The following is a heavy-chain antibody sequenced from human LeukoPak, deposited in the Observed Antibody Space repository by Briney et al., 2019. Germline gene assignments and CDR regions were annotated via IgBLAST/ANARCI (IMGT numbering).Heavy chain of an antibody. CDR2: IIPIFGTA. D-gene: IGHD2-2*01. Sequence: GASVKVSCTASVGTFTIYAISWVRQAPGQGLEWMGGIIPIFGTANYAQKFQGRVTITADESTSTAYMELSSLRSADTAVYYCAGGAGVVPAAPFDYWGQGTLVTVSS. V-gene: IGHV1-69*01. CDR3: AGGAGVVPAAPFDY. J-gene: IGHJ4*02. CDR1: VGTFTIYA.